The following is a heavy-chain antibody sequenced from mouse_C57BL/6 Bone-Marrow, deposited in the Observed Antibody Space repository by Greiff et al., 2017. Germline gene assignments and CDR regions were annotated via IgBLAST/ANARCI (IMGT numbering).Heavy chain of an antibody. Sequence: EVKLVESGGDLVKPGGSLKLSCAASGFTFSSYGMSWVRQTPDKRLEWVATISSGGSYTYYPDSVKGRFTISRDNAKNTLYLQMSSLKSEDTAMCYCARRHWAWFAYWGQGTLVTVSA. J-gene: IGHJ3*01. V-gene: IGHV5-6*02. CDR2: ISSGGSYT. CDR3: ARRHWAWFAY. D-gene: IGHD4-1*01. CDR1: GFTFSSYG.